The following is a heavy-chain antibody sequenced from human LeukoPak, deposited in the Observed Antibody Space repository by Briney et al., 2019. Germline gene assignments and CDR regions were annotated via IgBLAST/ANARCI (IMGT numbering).Heavy chain of an antibody. D-gene: IGHD6-19*01. CDR3: VRPYSSGWLVGAFDI. Sequence: GRSLRLAFAPARFTLGSYNMNWARQPPGKGRRGVASIITISRYIYYTDSVKGRPSISRNTAKNSLYLQMNSLRAEDRAIYYCVRPYSSGWLVGAFDIWGQGTMVTVSS. J-gene: IGHJ3*02. V-gene: IGHV3-21*01. CDR1: RFTLGSYN. CDR2: IITISRYI.